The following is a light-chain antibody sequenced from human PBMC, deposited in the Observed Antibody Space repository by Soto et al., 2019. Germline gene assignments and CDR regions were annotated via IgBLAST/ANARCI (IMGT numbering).Light chain of an antibody. Sequence: DIVMTQSPDSLAVSLGERATMNCKSSQSVLYSSNKKNYLAWYQQKPGQPPKLLIYWASPRESGVPDRFSGSGSGTDFTLTISSLQAEDVVVYYCQQYYRPWTFGQGTKVEIK. V-gene: IGKV4-1*01. CDR2: WAS. CDR1: QSVLYSSNKKNY. CDR3: QQYYRPWT. J-gene: IGKJ1*01.